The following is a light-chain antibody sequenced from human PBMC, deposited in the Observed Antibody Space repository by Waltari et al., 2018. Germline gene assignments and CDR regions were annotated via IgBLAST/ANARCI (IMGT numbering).Light chain of an antibody. CDR1: QSVSSY. V-gene: IGKV3-11*01. J-gene: IGKJ2*03. CDR3: YQHSSGYS. Sequence: VILTQSPATLSLSPGERATHSCRASQSVSSYVAWYQQKPGQAPRLLIHSAASRATGIPDRFSGSGSGTGFTLTISGLEPEDVGVYHCYQHSSGYSFGQGTKVEIK. CDR2: SAA.